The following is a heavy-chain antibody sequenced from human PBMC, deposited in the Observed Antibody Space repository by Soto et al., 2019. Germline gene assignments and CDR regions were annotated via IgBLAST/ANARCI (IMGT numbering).Heavy chain of an antibody. CDR1: GFTFRNYG. CDR2: IWYDGSDK. CDR3: ARGCPNVSHFDY. V-gene: IGHV3-33*01. Sequence: VQLVESGGGVVQPGKSVRLSCAASGFTFRNYGMHWVRQAPGKGLEWVAVIWYDGSDKYYVDSVKGRFTISRDKSKNTLYLRMNSLRAEETAVYYCARGCPNVSHFDYWSQGTLVTVSS. D-gene: IGHD1-1*01. J-gene: IGHJ4*02.